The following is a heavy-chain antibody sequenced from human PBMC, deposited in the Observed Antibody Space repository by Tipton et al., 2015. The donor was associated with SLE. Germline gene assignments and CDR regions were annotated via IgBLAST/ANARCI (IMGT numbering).Heavy chain of an antibody. Sequence: TLSLTCTVSGGSISSYYWSWIRQPPGKGLESIGYIYYSGSTNYNPSLKSRVTISVDTSKNQFSLKLSSVTAADTAVYYCARDLGITGTTPRGMDVWGQGSTVTVSS. V-gene: IGHV4-59*01. CDR3: ARDLGITGTTPRGMDV. D-gene: IGHD1-20*01. J-gene: IGHJ6*02. CDR2: IYYSGST. CDR1: GGSISSYY.